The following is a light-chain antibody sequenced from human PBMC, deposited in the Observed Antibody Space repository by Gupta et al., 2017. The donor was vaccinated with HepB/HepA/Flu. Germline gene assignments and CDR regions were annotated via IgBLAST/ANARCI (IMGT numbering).Light chain of an antibody. CDR1: SSDVGSYNL. CDR2: EVS. V-gene: IGLV2-23*02. J-gene: IGLJ2*01. CDR3: CSYAGSSTFHVV. Sequence: SALTQPASVSGSPGQSITISCPGTSSDVGSYNLVPWYQQHTGKAPKLMIYEVSKRPSGVSNRFSGSKSGNTASLTISGLQAEDEADYYCCSYAGSSTFHVVFGGGTKLTVL.